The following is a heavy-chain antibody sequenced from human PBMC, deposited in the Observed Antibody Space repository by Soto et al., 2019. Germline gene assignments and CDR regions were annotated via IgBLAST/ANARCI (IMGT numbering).Heavy chain of an antibody. CDR2: IIPIFGTA. CDR1: GGTFSSYA. D-gene: IGHD3-3*01. CDR3: ARDTIFGVVIIGDYYYGMDV. V-gene: IGHV1-69*06. Sequence: QVQLVQSGAEVKKPGSSVKVSCKASGGTFSSYAISWVRQAPGQGLEWMGGIIPIFGTANYAQKFLGRVTITADKSTSTAYMELSSLRSEDTAVYYCARDTIFGVVIIGDYYYGMDVWGQGTTVTVSS. J-gene: IGHJ6*02.